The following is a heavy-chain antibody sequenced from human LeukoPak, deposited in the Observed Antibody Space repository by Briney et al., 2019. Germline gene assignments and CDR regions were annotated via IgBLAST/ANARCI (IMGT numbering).Heavy chain of an antibody. CDR3: ARYIRDYVTIDAFDI. CDR1: GFTFSSYA. J-gene: IGHJ3*02. D-gene: IGHD4-17*01. CDR2: ISGSGGST. Sequence: GGSLRLSCAASGFTFSSYAMSWVRQAPGKGLEWVSAISGSGGSTYYADSVKGRFTISRDNSKNTLYLQMNSLGAEDTAVYYCARYIRDYVTIDAFDIWGQGTMVTVSS. V-gene: IGHV3-23*01.